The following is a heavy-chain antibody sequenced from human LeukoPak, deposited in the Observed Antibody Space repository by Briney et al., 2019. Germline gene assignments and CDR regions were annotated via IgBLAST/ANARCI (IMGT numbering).Heavy chain of an antibody. D-gene: IGHD5-12*01. CDR1: GGTFSVYA. Sequence: GASVKVSCKTSGGTFSVYAICWVRQAPGQGLQWMGRVLPMSGATNYAQKFQGRLTTLADKSTNTAYMELSRLRSNDTAVYYCAREDRLDAFDIWGQGTLVTVS. CDR3: AREDRLDAFDI. CDR2: VLPMSGAT. J-gene: IGHJ3*02. V-gene: IGHV1-69*06.